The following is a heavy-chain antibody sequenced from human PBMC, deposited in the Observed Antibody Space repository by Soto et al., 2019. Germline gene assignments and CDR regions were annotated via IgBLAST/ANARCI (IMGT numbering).Heavy chain of an antibody. J-gene: IGHJ5*02. Sequence: DVQLLESGGGLVQPGGSLRLSCAASGFTFSAYAMTWVRQAPGKGPEWVSSIAGVGTDRYYADSVKGRFTISRDNSKNTLFLQMSSLRSDDTAVYYCAKDAVPYNGKWDWFDPWGQGTLVTVSS. CDR3: AKDAVPYNGKWDWFDP. V-gene: IGHV3-23*01. CDR1: GFTFSAYA. D-gene: IGHD1-20*01. CDR2: IAGVGTDR.